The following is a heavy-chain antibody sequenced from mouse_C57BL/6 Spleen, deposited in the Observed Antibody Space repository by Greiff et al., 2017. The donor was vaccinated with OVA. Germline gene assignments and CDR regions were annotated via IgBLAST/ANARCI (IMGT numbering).Heavy chain of an antibody. D-gene: IGHD2-4*01. Sequence: EVMLVESGGGLVQPGGSLSLSCAASGFTFTDYYMSWVRQPPGKALEWLGFIRNKANGYTTEYSASVKGRFTISRDNSQSILYLQMNALRAEDSATYYCARSSFYYDYDGYYAMDYWGQGTSVTVSS. CDR3: ARSSFYYDYDGYYAMDY. CDR2: IRNKANGYTT. V-gene: IGHV7-3*01. J-gene: IGHJ4*01. CDR1: GFTFTDYY.